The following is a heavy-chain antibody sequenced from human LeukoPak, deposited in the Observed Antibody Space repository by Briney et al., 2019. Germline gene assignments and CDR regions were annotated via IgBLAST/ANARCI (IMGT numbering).Heavy chain of an antibody. V-gene: IGHV3-7*01. CDR3: ARVLIPGIAAADPYFDY. D-gene: IGHD6-13*01. CDR1: GFKFSNYW. J-gene: IGHJ4*02. CDR2: IKQNGSAK. Sequence: GGSLRLSCAASGFKFSNYWMSWVRQAPGKGPEWVANIKQNGSAKYYVDSVKGRFTISRDNAKNSLYLQMNSLRAEDTAVYYCARVLIPGIAAADPYFDYWGQGTLVTVSS.